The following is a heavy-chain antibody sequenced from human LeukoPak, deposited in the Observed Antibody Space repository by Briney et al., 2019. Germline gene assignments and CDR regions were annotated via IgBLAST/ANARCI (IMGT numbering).Heavy chain of an antibody. J-gene: IGHJ6*03. CDR2: ISGGGGTT. D-gene: IGHD5-18*01. Sequence: PGGSLRLSCAAFGFTFSNYAMTWVRQAPGKGLEWVSAISGGGGTTYYADSVKGRFTISRDNSKHTLYLQMNSLRAEDTAVFYCAKRARGYSSNYAYYSYYYMDVWGKGTTVTVSS. CDR1: GFTFSNYA. CDR3: AKRARGYSSNYAYYSYYYMDV. V-gene: IGHV3-23*01.